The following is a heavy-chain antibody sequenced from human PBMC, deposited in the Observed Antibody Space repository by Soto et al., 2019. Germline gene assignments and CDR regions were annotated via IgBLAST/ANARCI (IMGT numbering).Heavy chain of an antibody. J-gene: IGHJ5*02. D-gene: IGHD2-15*01. V-gene: IGHV1-18*01. Sequence: QVHLVQSGAEVKEPGASVKVSCKASGYTFSSYGINWVRQGPGQGLEWMGWVSTYNGDTKYAPRLQGRVTMTTDTSTSTANMELRSLISDDTAIYYCARGYCNLPSCSGRDWFDPWGQGTLVTVSP. CDR2: VSTYNGDT. CDR1: GYTFSSYG. CDR3: ARGYCNLPSCSGRDWFDP.